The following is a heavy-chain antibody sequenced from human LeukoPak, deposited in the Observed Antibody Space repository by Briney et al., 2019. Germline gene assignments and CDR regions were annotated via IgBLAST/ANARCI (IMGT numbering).Heavy chain of an antibody. Sequence: GGSLRLSCAASGFTFSSYALSWVRQAPGKGLEWVSAISASGGSTYYADSVKGRYTISRDNSQNTLYLQMNSLRAEDTAVYYCAKSPVATIRFFDPWGQGTLVTVSS. V-gene: IGHV3-23*01. J-gene: IGHJ5*02. CDR2: ISASGGST. CDR3: AKSPVATIRFFDP. D-gene: IGHD5-12*01. CDR1: GFTFSSYA.